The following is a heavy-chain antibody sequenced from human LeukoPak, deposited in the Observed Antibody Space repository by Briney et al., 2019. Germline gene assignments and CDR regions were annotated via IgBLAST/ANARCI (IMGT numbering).Heavy chain of an antibody. CDR3: ARDRWEPVVVVPAAIAF. D-gene: IGHD2-2*01. J-gene: IGHJ4*02. V-gene: IGHV3-21*01. CDR2: ISSSSSHI. Sequence: PGGSLRLSCAASGFTFSSYSMNWVRQAPGKGLEWVSSISSSSSHIYYADSVKGRFTISRDNAKNSLYLQMNSLRAEDTAVYYCARDRWEPVVVVPAAIAFWGQGTLVTVSS. CDR1: GFTFSSYS.